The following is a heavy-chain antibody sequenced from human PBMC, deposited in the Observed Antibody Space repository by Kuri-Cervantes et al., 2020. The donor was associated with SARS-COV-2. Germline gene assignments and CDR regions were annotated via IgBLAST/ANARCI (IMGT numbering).Heavy chain of an antibody. CDR1: GFTFSDYY. Sequence: GGSLRLSCAASGFTFSDYYMSWIRQAPGKGLEWVSNINRGGSEKYYVDSVKGRFTISRDNAKNSLYLQMNSLRAEDTAVYYCARIPGYSSGWLAFDNWGQGTMVTVSS. D-gene: IGHD6-19*01. J-gene: IGHJ3*02. V-gene: IGHV3-7*04. CDR2: INRGGSEK. CDR3: ARIPGYSSGWLAFDN.